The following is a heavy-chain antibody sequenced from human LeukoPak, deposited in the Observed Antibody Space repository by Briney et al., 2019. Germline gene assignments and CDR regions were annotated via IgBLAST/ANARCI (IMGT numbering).Heavy chain of an antibody. CDR3: AKILSGNYSFDL. D-gene: IGHD1-26*01. Sequence: GGSLRLSCTASGSTFSTYPMTWVRQAPGQGLEWVSAISGNSVTIYYADSVKGRFTISRDNSKNTLYLQMSRLRAEDTAVYYCAKILSGNYSFDLWGQGTLVTVSS. CDR1: GSTFSTYP. V-gene: IGHV3-23*01. J-gene: IGHJ4*02. CDR2: ISGNSVTI.